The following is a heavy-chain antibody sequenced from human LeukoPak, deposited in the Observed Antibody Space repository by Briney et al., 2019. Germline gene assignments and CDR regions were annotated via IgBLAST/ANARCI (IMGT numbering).Heavy chain of an antibody. V-gene: IGHV4-61*08. J-gene: IGHJ4*02. CDR2: IYYSGST. CDR3: ARLSYGGNSPYDY. CDR1: GGYISSGGYY. D-gene: IGHD4-23*01. Sequence: SETPSLTCTVSGGYISSGGYYWSWIRQPPGKGLEWIGYIYYSGSTNYNPSLKSRVTISADTSKNQFSLKLSSVTAADTAVYYCARLSYGGNSPYDYWGQGTLDTVSS.